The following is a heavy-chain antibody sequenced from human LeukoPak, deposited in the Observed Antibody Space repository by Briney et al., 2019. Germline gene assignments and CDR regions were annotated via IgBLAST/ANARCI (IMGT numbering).Heavy chain of an antibody. V-gene: IGHV3-43*01. J-gene: IGHJ6*02. CDR1: GFTFDDYV. D-gene: IGHD7-27*01. Sequence: GGSLRLSCAASGFTFDDYVMHWVRQVPGKGLEWVSLISWEGGSTFYADSVRGRFTISRDNSKNSLYLQMNSLRTEDTALYYCAKDLGPNYYYSMDVWGQGTTVTVSS. CDR3: AKDLGPNYYYSMDV. CDR2: ISWEGGST.